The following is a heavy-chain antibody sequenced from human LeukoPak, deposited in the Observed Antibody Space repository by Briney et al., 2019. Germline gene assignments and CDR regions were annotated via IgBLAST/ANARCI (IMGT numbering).Heavy chain of an antibody. CDR2: ISGSGDST. J-gene: IGHJ4*02. V-gene: IGHV3-23*01. CDR1: GFTFSSYA. CDR3: AKDHLPGIVVADRDY. Sequence: QPGGSLRLSCAASGFTFSSYAMSWVRQAPGKGLEWVSAISGSGDSTYYADSVKGRFTISRDNSKNTLYLQINSLRAEDTALYYCAKDHLPGIVVADRDYWGQGTLVTVSS. D-gene: IGHD6-19*01.